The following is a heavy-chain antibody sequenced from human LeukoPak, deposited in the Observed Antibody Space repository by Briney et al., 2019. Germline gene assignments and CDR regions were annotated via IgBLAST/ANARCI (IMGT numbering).Heavy chain of an antibody. D-gene: IGHD1-1*01. CDR2: IYYSGST. J-gene: IGHJ6*02. V-gene: IGHV4-59*01. CDR1: GGSISSYY. CDR3: AREYGTRVYGMDV. Sequence: KSSETLSLTCTVSGGSISSYYWSWIRQPPGKGLEWIGYIYYSGSTNYNPSLKSRVTISVDTSKNQFSLKLSSVTAADTAVYYCAREYGTRVYGMDVWGQGTTVTVSS.